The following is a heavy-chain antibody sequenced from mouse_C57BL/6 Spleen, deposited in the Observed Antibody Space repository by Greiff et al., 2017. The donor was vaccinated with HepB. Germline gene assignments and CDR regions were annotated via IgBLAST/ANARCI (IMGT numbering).Heavy chain of an antibody. D-gene: IGHD2-4*01. V-gene: IGHV1-26*01. Sequence: EVQLQQSGPELVKPGASVKISCKASGYTFTDYYMNWVKQSHGKSLEWIGDINPNNGGTSYNQKFKGKATLTVDKSSSTAYMELRSLTSEDSAVYYCAREGNDYDGYDFDYWGQGTTLTVSS. J-gene: IGHJ2*01. CDR2: INPNNGGT. CDR1: GYTFTDYY. CDR3: AREGNDYDGYDFDY.